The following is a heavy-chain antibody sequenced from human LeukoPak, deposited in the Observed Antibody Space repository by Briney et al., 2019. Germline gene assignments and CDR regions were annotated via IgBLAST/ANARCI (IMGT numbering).Heavy chain of an antibody. D-gene: IGHD2-2*02. J-gene: IGHJ3*02. Sequence: SETLSLTCTVSGGSISSYHWSWIRQPPGKGLGWIGYIYYSGSTNYNPSLKSRVTISVDTSKNQFSLKLSSVTAADTAVYYCARDNQLLYYFAFDIWGQGTMVTVSS. V-gene: IGHV4-59*01. CDR1: GGSISSYH. CDR3: ARDNQLLYYFAFDI. CDR2: IYYSGST.